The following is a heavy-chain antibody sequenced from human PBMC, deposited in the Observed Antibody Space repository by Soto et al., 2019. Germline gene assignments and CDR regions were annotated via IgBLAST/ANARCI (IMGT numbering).Heavy chain of an antibody. CDR2: IWHDGSNK. D-gene: IGHD1-26*01. CDR1: GFTFNNYG. Sequence: QVQLVESGGGVVQPGRSLRLSCAASGFTFNNYGMHWVRQAPGKGLEWVALIWHDGSNKGYADSVKGRFTISRDNSKNTLNLQMNSLRVEDTAVYYCTRGAIRGELLDYGGQGTQVTVSS. CDR3: TRGAIRGELLDY. V-gene: IGHV3-33*01. J-gene: IGHJ4*02.